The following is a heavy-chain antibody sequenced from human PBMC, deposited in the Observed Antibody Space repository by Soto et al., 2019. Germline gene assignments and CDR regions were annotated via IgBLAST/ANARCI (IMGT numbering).Heavy chain of an antibody. V-gene: IGHV3-49*03. CDR2: IRSKAYGGTT. D-gene: IGHD6-13*01. CDR3: TRDPGFWQQLVAHEY. J-gene: IGHJ4*02. Sequence: PGGSLRLSCTASGFTFGDYAMSWFRQAPGKGLEWVGFIRSKAYGGTTEYAASVKGRFTISRDDSKSIAYLQMNSLKTEDTAVYYCTRDPGFWQQLVAHEYWGQGTLVTVSS. CDR1: GFTFGDYA.